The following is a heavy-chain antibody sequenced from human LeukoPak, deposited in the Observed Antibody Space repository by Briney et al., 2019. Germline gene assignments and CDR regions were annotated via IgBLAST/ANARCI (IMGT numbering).Heavy chain of an antibody. V-gene: IGHV5-51*01. CDR2: IYPGDSDT. Sequence: GESLQISCKGSGYSFTSYWIGWVRQLPGKGLEWMGIIYPGDSDTRYSPSFQGQVTISADKSISTAYLQWSSLKASDTAMYYCARCRLGRADPFDYWGQGTLVTVSS. CDR3: ARCRLGRADPFDY. D-gene: IGHD6-19*01. CDR1: GYSFTSYW. J-gene: IGHJ4*02.